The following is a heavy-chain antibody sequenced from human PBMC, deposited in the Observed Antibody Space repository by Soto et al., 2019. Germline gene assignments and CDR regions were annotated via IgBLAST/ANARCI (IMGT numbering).Heavy chain of an antibody. V-gene: IGHV4-39*01. Sequence: SETLSLTCTVSGGSISSSSYYWGWIRQPPGKGLEWIGSIYYSGSTYYNPSLKSRVTISEDTSKNQFSLKLRSVTAADTAVYYCARHAEQQLVKGEDWFDPWGQGTLVTVSS. D-gene: IGHD6-13*01. CDR1: GGSISSSSYY. J-gene: IGHJ5*02. CDR2: IYYSGST. CDR3: ARHAEQQLVKGEDWFDP.